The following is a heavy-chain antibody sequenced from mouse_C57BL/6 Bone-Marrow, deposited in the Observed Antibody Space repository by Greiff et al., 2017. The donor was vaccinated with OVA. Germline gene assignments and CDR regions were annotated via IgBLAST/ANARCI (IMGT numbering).Heavy chain of an antibody. CDR3: ARSEGITTVTYYFDY. CDR2: INPSNGGT. D-gene: IGHD1-1*01. CDR1: GYTFTSYW. V-gene: IGHV1-53*01. J-gene: IGHJ2*01. Sequence: QVQLQQPGTELVKPGASVKLSCKASGYTFTSYWMHWVKQRPGQGLEWIGNINPSNGGTNYNEKFKSKATLTVDKSSSTAYMQLSSLTSEDSAVYYCARSEGITTVTYYFDYWGQGTTLTVSS.